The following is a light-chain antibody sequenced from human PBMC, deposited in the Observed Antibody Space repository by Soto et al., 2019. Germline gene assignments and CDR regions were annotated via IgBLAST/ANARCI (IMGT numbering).Light chain of an antibody. V-gene: IGKV1-5*03. J-gene: IGKJ1*01. CDR2: KAS. CDR1: LSISDW. Sequence: DIQMTQSPSTLSASVGDRVTITCRASLSISDWLAWYQQKPGKAPTLLIYKASSLESGFPSRFSCSGSGTEFSLTINSLQPDDLATYYCQQYKSYPRTFGQGTKVEIK. CDR3: QQYKSYPRT.